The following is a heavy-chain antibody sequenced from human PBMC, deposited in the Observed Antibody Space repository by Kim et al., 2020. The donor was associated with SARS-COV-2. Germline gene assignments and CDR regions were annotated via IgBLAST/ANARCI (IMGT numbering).Heavy chain of an antibody. CDR2: VYYSGST. Sequence: SETLSLTCTVSGGSISSGSYYWGWIRQPPGQGLEWSGSVYYSGSTYYNASLKSGVTISVDTSNNQSSLKLNYVTAADTAVDYCARHGGDYWGQGTLVTV. CDR1: GGSISSGSYY. V-gene: IGHV4-39*01. D-gene: IGHD3-16*01. CDR3: ARHGGDY. J-gene: IGHJ4*02.